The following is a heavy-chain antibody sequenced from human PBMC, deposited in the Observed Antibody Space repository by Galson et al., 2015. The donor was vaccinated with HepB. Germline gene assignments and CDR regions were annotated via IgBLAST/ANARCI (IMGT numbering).Heavy chain of an antibody. CDR3: AGGGAYSYGEYGMDV. Sequence: RLSCAASGFTFSSYAMHWVRQAPGKGLEWVAVISYDGSNKYYADSVKGRFTISRDNSKNTRYLQMNSLRAEDTAVYYCAGGGAYSYGEYGMDVWGQGTTVTVSS. V-gene: IGHV3-30-3*01. D-gene: IGHD5-18*01. CDR2: ISYDGSNK. CDR1: GFTFSSYA. J-gene: IGHJ6*02.